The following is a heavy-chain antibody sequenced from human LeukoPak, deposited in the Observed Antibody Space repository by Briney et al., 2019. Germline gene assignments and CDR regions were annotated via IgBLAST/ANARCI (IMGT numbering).Heavy chain of an antibody. CDR2: IIPIFGTA. CDR1: GGTFSSYA. D-gene: IGHD6-13*01. CDR3: ASTYSSSGTNWFDP. J-gene: IGHJ5*02. V-gene: IGHV1-69*01. Sequence: GSSVEVSCKASGGTFSSYAISWVRQAPGQGLEWMGGIIPIFGTANYAQKFQGRVTITADESTSTAYMELSSLRSEDTAVYYCASTYSSSGTNWFDPWGQGTLVTVSS.